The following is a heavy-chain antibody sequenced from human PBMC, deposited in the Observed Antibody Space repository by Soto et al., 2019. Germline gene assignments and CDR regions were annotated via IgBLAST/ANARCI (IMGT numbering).Heavy chain of an antibody. CDR2: IYYSGST. D-gene: IGHD3-10*01. CDR1: GGSISSSSYY. CDR3: ARLKRLLWFGELLFDGMDV. V-gene: IGHV4-39*01. Sequence: SETLSLTCTVSGGSISSSSYYWGWIRQPPGKGLEWIGSIYYSGSTYYNPSLKSRVTISVDTSKNQFSLKLRLVTAADTAVYYCARLKRLLWFGELLFDGMDVWGQGTTVTVSS. J-gene: IGHJ6*02.